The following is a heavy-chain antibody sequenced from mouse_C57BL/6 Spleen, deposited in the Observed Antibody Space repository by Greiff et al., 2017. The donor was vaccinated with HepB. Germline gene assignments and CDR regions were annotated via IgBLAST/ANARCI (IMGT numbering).Heavy chain of an antibody. CDR3: ARDQSDFDY. J-gene: IGHJ2*01. Sequence: EVQLVESGGGLVKPGGSLKLSCAASGFTFSSYAMSWVRQTPEKRLEWVATISDGGSYTYYPDNVKGRFTISRDNAKNHLYLQMSHLKSEDTAMYYCARDQSDFDYWGQGTTLTVSS. CDR2: ISDGGSYT. V-gene: IGHV5-4*01. CDR1: GFTFSSYA.